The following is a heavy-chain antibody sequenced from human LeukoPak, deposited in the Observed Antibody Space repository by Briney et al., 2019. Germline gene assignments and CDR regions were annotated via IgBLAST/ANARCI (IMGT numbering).Heavy chain of an antibody. CDR1: GFTFSNYW. Sequence: GGSLRLSCAASGFTFSNYWMSWVRQAPGKGLEWVANIKQDGSDKYYVDSVKGRFTISRDNAKNSLYLQMNSLRAEDTAVYYCAELGITMIGGVWGKGTTVTISS. D-gene: IGHD3-10*02. CDR2: IKQDGSDK. J-gene: IGHJ6*04. V-gene: IGHV3-7*01. CDR3: AELGITMIGGV.